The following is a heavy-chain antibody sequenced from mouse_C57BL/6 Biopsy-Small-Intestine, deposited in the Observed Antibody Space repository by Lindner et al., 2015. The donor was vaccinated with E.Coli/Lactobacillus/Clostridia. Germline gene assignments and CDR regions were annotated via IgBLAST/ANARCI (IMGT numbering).Heavy chain of an antibody. Sequence: VQLQESGGGLVKPGGSLKLSCAASGFTFSDYGMHWVRQAPEKGLEWIAYISSGSSTIYYADTVKGRFTISRDNAKNTLFLQMTSLRSEDTAMYYCARDLPPNWYFDVWGTGTTVTVSS. CDR1: GFTFSDYG. CDR2: ISSGSSTI. V-gene: IGHV5-17*01. CDR3: ARDLPPNWYFDV. J-gene: IGHJ1*03.